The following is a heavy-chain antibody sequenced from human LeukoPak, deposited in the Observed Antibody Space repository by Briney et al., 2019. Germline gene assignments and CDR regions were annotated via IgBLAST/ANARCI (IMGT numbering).Heavy chain of an antibody. V-gene: IGHV4-4*02. CDR1: GGSISSSNW. Sequence: PSETLSLTCAVSGGSISSSNWWSWVRQPPGKGLEGIGEIYHSGSTNYNPSLKSRLTIPVDKSKNQLSLKLSSVTAAETAVYYCARVQRCYCSSTSCYAHYYYYGMDVWGQGTTVTVSS. D-gene: IGHD2-2*01. CDR3: ARVQRCYCSSTSCYAHYYYYGMDV. J-gene: IGHJ6*02. CDR2: IYHSGST.